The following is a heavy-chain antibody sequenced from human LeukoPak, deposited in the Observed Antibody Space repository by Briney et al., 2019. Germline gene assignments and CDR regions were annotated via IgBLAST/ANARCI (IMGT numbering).Heavy chain of an antibody. D-gene: IGHD3-10*01. V-gene: IGHV4-59*08. Sequence: SETLSLTYTVSGGSISSYYWSWIRQPPGKGLEWIGYIYYTGSTINNPSLKSRVTISVDTSKNQFSLKLSSVTAADTAVYYCARRTLVRDDNYFGMDVWGQGTTVSVSS. CDR1: GGSISSYY. CDR2: IYYTGST. CDR3: ARRTLVRDDNYFGMDV. J-gene: IGHJ6*02.